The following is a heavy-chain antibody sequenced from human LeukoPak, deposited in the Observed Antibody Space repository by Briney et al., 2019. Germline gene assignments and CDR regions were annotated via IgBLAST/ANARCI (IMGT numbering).Heavy chain of an antibody. Sequence: GGSLRLSCAASGFTFSSYSMNWVRQAPGKGLEWVSSISSSSSYIYYADSVKGRFTISRDNAKNSLYLQMNSPRAEDTAVYYCARDLLNQVARDYWGQGTLVTVSS. CDR3: ARDLLNQVARDY. CDR1: GFTFSSYS. D-gene: IGHD1-14*01. CDR2: ISSSSSYI. V-gene: IGHV3-21*01. J-gene: IGHJ4*02.